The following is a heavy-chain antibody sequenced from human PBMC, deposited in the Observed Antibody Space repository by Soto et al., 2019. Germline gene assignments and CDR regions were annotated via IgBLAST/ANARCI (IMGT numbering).Heavy chain of an antibody. J-gene: IGHJ4*02. Sequence: EVQLVESGGGLVQPGGSLKLSCEASGFTFSNYNMNWVRQAPGKGLEWLAYISTTRTTIYYADSVKGRFTIARDNVKSSLYLYMNSLRDEDTAVYYCARDRVGLDYWGQGTLVTVSS. D-gene: IGHD3-16*01. CDR1: GFTFSNYN. CDR3: ARDRVGLDY. CDR2: ISTTRTTI. V-gene: IGHV3-48*02.